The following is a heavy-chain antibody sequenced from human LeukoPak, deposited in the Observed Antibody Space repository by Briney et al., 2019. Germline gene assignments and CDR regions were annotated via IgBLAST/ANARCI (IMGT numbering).Heavy chain of an antibody. J-gene: IGHJ4*02. CDR1: GFTFSSYG. V-gene: IGHV3-23*01. D-gene: IGHD6-13*01. CDR3: AKSGIAAAGMILYYFDY. CDR2: ISGSGGST. Sequence: GGSLRLSCAAPGFTFSSYGMSWVRQAPGKGLEWVSAISGSGGSTYYADSVKGRFTISRDNSKNTLYLQMNSLRAEDTAVYYCAKSGIAAAGMILYYFDYWGQGTLVTVSS.